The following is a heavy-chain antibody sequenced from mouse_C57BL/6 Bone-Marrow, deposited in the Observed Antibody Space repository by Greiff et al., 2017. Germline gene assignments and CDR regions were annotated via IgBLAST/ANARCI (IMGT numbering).Heavy chain of an antibody. CDR3: ARYDYDGAY. D-gene: IGHD2-4*01. Sequence: VQVVESGPELVKPGASVKLSCKASGYTFTSYDINWVKQRPGQGLEWIGEIDPSDSYTNYNQKFKGKATLTVDTSSSTSYMQLSSLTSEDSAVYYCARYDYDGAYWGQGTLVTVSA. CDR2: IDPSDSYT. J-gene: IGHJ3*01. V-gene: IGHV1-50*01. CDR1: GYTFTSYD.